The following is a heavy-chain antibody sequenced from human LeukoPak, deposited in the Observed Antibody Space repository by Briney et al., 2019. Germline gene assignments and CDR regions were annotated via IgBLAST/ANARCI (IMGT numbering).Heavy chain of an antibody. V-gene: IGHV4-31*03. J-gene: IGHJ1*01. Sequence: SETLSLTCTVSGGSISSGGYYWSWIRQHPGKGLEWIGYIYYSGSTYYNPSLKSRVTISVDTSKNQFSLKLSSVTAADTAVYYCASSPPGTEYFHHWGQGTLVTVSS. CDR2: IYYSGST. CDR3: ASSPPGTEYFHH. CDR1: GGSISSGGYY.